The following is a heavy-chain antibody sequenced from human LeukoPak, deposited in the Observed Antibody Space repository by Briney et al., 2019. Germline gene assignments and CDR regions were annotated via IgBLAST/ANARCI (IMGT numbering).Heavy chain of an antibody. J-gene: IGHJ4*02. V-gene: IGHV4-4*07. CDR1: GGSISSYY. CDR2: IYTSGST. CDR3: ARENSGSYRGFDY. D-gene: IGHD1-26*01. Sequence: SETLSLTCTVSGGSISSYYWSWIRQPAGKGLEWIGRIYTSGSTNYNASLKSRVSMSVDTSKTQFSLKLSSVTAADTAVFYCARENSGSYRGFDYWGQGTLVTVSS.